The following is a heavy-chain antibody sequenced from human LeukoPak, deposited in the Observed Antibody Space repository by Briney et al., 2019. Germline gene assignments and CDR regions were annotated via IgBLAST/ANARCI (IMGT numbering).Heavy chain of an antibody. J-gene: IGHJ4*02. D-gene: IGHD6-6*01. V-gene: IGHV1-69*01. CDR3: ARDVRGSSSEEFDY. CDR1: GGTFSSYA. Sequence: SVKVSCKASGGTFSSYAISWVRQAPGQGLEWMGGIIPIFGTANYAQTFQGRVTITADESTSTAYMELSSLRSEDTAVYYCARDVRGSSSEEFDYWGQGTLVTVSS. CDR2: IIPIFGTA.